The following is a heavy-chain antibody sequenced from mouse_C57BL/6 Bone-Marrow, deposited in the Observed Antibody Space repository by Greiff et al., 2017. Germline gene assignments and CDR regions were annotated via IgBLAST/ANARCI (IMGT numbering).Heavy chain of an antibody. CDR1: GFNIKDDY. D-gene: IGHD1-1*01. V-gene: IGHV14-4*01. Sequence: EVKLQQSGAELVRPGASVKLSCTASGFNIKDDYMHWVKQRPEQGLEWIGWIDPENGDTEYASKFQGKATITADTSSNTAYLQLSSLTSEDTAVYYCTTRGSGLYYARDYWGQGTSVTVSS. CDR2: IDPENGDT. CDR3: TTRGSGLYYARDY. J-gene: IGHJ4*01.